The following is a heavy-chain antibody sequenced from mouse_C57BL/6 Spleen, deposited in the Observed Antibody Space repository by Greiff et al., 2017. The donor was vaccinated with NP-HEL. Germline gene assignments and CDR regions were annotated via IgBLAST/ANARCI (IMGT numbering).Heavy chain of an antibody. CDR2: ISYDGSN. D-gene: IGHD1-1*01. V-gene: IGHV3-6*01. J-gene: IGHJ4*01. CDR1: GYSITSGYY. CDR3: ARDYAAYYYAMDY. Sequence: EVKLMESGPGLVKPSQSLSLTCSVTGYSITSGYYWNWIRQFPGNKLEWMGYISYDGSNNYNPSLKNRISITRDTSKNQFFLKLNSVTTEDTATYYCARDYAAYYYAMDYWGQGTSVTVSS.